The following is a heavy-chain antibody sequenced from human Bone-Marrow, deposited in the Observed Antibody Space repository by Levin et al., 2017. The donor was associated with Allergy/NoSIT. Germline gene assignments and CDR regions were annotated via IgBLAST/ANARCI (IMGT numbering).Heavy chain of an antibody. J-gene: IGHJ4*02. CDR3: ASRTYRD. CDR1: GGSISGSTYY. Sequence: MASETLSLTCTVSGGSISGSTYYWGWIRQPPGKGLEWIGSIYYDGSTYYNPSLKSRITISVDTSNNQFSLTVRSVTAADTAIYYCASRTYRDWGQGTLVTVSS. V-gene: IGHV4-39*01. D-gene: IGHD3-16*02. CDR2: IYYDGST.